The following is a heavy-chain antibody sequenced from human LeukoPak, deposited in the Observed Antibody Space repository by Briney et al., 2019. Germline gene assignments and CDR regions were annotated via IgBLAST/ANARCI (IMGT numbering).Heavy chain of an antibody. V-gene: IGHV4-59*01. CDR3: ARDPGGSGAFDI. CDR1: GGSISSYY. CDR2: IYYSGST. J-gene: IGHJ3*02. D-gene: IGHD3-10*01. Sequence: PSETLSLTCTVSGGSISSYYWSWIREPPGKGLEWLGYIYYSGSTKYNPSLKSRVTISVDTSKNQYSLKLSSVTAADTAVYYCARDPGGSGAFDIWGLGTMVTVSS.